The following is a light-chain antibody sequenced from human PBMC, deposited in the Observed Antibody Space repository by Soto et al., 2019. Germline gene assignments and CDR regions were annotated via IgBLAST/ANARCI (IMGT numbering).Light chain of an antibody. CDR2: EVT. CDR3: SSYAGNNNVI. CDR1: SGDVGSYRF. J-gene: IGLJ2*01. V-gene: IGLV2-8*01. Sequence: QSALTQPPSASGSPGQSVTISCTGTSGDVGSYRFVSWYQQHPGKAPKLLIYEVTKRPSGVPDRFSASTSGNTASLTVSGLQADYEADYYCSSYAGNNNVIFGGGTKLTVL.